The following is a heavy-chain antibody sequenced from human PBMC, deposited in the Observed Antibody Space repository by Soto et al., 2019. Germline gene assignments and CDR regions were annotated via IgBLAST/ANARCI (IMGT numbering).Heavy chain of an antibody. CDR2: IYDSGNT. J-gene: IGHJ6*02. CDR3: ARDRGGSGALYYYGMDV. V-gene: IGHV4-59*01. D-gene: IGHD3-10*01. CDR1: GGSIRGYY. Sequence: SETLSLTCTFSGGSIRGYYWTWIRQPPGKGLEWIGNIYDSGNTNYNPSFRSRIIMSIDVSKAQFSLTLGPVTAADTAVYFCARDRGGSGALYYYGMDVWGQGTSVTVSS.